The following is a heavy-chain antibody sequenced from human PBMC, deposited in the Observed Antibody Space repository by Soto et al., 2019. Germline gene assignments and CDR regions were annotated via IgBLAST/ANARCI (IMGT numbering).Heavy chain of an antibody. J-gene: IGHJ5*02. CDR2: ICYSGST. CDR3: ARGAYYVSP. V-gene: IGHV4-59*01. CDR1: GGSLNISC. Sequence: QVQLQESGPGLVKPSETLSLTCTVSGGSLNISCWSWIRQPPGKGQEWIGFICYSGSTKYNPSLESRVTMSVDPSKNYFSLKVSSVTAADTAVYYCARGAYYVSPWGHGTLVTVSS. D-gene: IGHD3-16*01.